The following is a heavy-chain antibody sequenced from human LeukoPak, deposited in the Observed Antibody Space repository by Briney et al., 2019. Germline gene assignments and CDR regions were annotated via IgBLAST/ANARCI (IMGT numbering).Heavy chain of an antibody. CDR2: IYPTDSDT. D-gene: IGHD2-8*01. CDR3: ARSSTNWSFFHGMDV. J-gene: IGHJ6*02. V-gene: IGHV5-51*01. Sequence: GESLKISFKASGYSFTTYWIGWVRQMPGQGLEWMGIIYPTDSDTRYSPSFQGQVTISADKSITTAYLQWSSLKASDTAIYYCARSSTNWSFFHGMDVWGQGTTVTVPS. CDR1: GYSFTTYW.